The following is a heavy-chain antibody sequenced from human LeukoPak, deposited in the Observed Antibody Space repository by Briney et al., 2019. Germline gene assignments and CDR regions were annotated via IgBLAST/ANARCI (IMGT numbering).Heavy chain of an antibody. CDR1: GFTFSSYW. CDR3: AREGRVSGYDFDC. CDR2: INSDGSSI. V-gene: IGHV3-74*01. D-gene: IGHD5-12*01. Sequence: GGSLRLSCAASGFTFSSYWMHWVRQAPGKGLVWVSRINSDGSSINYADSVKGRFTISRDNAKNTLYLQMNSLRVEDTAVYYCAREGRVSGYDFDCWGQGTLVTVSS. J-gene: IGHJ4*02.